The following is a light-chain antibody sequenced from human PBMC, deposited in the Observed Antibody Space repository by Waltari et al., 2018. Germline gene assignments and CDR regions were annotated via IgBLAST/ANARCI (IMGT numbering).Light chain of an antibody. Sequence: DIVMTQSPLSLPVTPGEPASISCRSSQGLQHLAWYLQKPGQSPQLLIYLVSNRASGVPDRFSGSGSGTNFTLKISRVEAEDVGVYYCMQSLHPFTFGPGTKVDI. J-gene: IGKJ3*01. CDR2: LVS. V-gene: IGKV2-28*01. CDR1: QGLQH. CDR3: MQSLHPFT.